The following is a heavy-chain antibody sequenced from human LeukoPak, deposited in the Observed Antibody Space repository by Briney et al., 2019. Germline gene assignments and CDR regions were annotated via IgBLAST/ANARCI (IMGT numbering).Heavy chain of an antibody. CDR3: AREGGLGWYLDL. J-gene: IGHJ2*01. D-gene: IGHD3-16*01. CDR1: GFTFSSYE. CDR2: ISRSAGTI. Sequence: GGSLRLSCAASGFTFSSYEMNWVRQAPGRGLKWLSYISRSAGTIYYADSVKGRFTIPRDNAKNSLYLQMNSLRAEDTAVYYCAREGGLGWYLDLWGRGTLVTVSS. V-gene: IGHV3-48*03.